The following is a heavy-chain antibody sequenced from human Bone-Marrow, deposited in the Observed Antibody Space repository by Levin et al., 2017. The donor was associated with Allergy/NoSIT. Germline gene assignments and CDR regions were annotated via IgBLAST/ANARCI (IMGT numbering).Heavy chain of an antibody. CDR3: ARTRHKYSSGAEYFQH. J-gene: IGHJ1*01. V-gene: IGHV3-30-3*01. Sequence: GGSLRLSCAASGFTFSSYAMHWVRQAPGKGLEWVAVISYDGSNKYYADSVKGRFTISRDNSKNTLYLQMNSLRAEDTAVYYCARTRHKYSSGAEYFQHWGQGTLVTVSS. D-gene: IGHD6-19*01. CDR2: ISYDGSNK. CDR1: GFTFSSYA.